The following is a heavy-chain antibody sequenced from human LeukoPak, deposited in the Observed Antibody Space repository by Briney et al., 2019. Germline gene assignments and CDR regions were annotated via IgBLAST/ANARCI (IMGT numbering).Heavy chain of an antibody. CDR3: ARGVPKTSYYYYYMDV. Sequence: GGSLRLSCAASGFTFSSYSMNWVRQAPGKGLEWVSSISSSSSYIYYADSVKGRFTISRDNAKNSLYLQMNSLRAEDTAVYYCARGVPKTSYYYYYMDVWGKGTTVTVSS. J-gene: IGHJ6*03. CDR1: GFTFSSYS. D-gene: IGHD4-11*01. CDR2: ISSSSSYI. V-gene: IGHV3-21*01.